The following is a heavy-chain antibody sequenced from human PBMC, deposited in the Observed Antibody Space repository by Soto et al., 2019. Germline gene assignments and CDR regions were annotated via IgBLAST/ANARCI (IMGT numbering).Heavy chain of an antibody. D-gene: IGHD3-22*01. J-gene: IGHJ4*02. Sequence: PGGSLRLSCVASGFNFDDSAMNWVRQVPGKGLEWVSGITWNSGHILYADSVKGRFTISRDNAKKSLYLELNSLGPEDTALYYCAKGRSSMIVVVMDYWGQGTPVTVSS. CDR2: ITWNSGHI. CDR3: AKGRSSMIVVVMDY. V-gene: IGHV3-9*01. CDR1: GFNFDDSA.